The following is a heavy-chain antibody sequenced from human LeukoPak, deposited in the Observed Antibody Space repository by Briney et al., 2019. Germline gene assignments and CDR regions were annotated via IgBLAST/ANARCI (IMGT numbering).Heavy chain of an antibody. Sequence: GASVKVSCKASGYTFTGYYMHWVRQAPGQGLEWMGWINPNSGGTNYAQKFQGRVTMTWDTSISTGYTELSSLRSDDTAVFYCARGTRPSFLRGLRTGDRGYFDYWGQGTLFTVSS. CDR2: INPNSGGT. D-gene: IGHD7-27*01. CDR1: GYTFTGYY. V-gene: IGHV1-2*02. CDR3: ARGTRPSFLRGLRTGDRGYFDY. J-gene: IGHJ4*02.